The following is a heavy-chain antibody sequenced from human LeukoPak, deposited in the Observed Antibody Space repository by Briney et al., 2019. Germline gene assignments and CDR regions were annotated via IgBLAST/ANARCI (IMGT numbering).Heavy chain of an antibody. Sequence: KPSETLSLTCAVYGGSFSGYYWSWIRQPPGKGLEWIGEINHSGSTNYNPSLKSRVTISVDTSKNQFSLKLSSVTAADTAVYYCARVGLDYDSSGYPYFDYWGQGTLVTVSS. CDR3: ARVGLDYDSSGYPYFDY. J-gene: IGHJ4*02. CDR1: GGSFSGYY. D-gene: IGHD3-22*01. V-gene: IGHV4-34*01. CDR2: INHSGST.